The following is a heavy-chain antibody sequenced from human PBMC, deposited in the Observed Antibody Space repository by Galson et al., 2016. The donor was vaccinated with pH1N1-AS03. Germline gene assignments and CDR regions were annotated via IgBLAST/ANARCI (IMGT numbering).Heavy chain of an antibody. CDR3: VRERGESSGWKTRCYDP. J-gene: IGHJ5*02. CDR2: TYYRSKWYN. CDR1: GDSVSSNGAA. Sequence: CAISGDSVSSNGAAWNWIRQSPSRGLEWLGRTYYRSKWYNDYAVSVKGRITIYADTSRNQFSLQLNSEIPEDTAVYYCVRERGESSGWKTRCYDPWGQGTLVTVSS. V-gene: IGHV6-1*01. D-gene: IGHD6-19*01.